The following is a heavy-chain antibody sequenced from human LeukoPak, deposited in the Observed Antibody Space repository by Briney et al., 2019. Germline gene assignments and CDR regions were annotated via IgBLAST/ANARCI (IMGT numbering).Heavy chain of an antibody. Sequence: PGGSLRLSCAASGFTFPSYEMNWVRQAPGKGLEWVSHISSDGHVERYVDSVRGRFSMSRDNAKNSLYLQMNSLRAEDTAVYYCARDFYGDYALDYWGQGTLVTVSS. D-gene: IGHD4-17*01. CDR1: GFTFPSYE. J-gene: IGHJ4*02. CDR3: ARDFYGDYALDY. V-gene: IGHV3-48*03. CDR2: ISSDGHVE.